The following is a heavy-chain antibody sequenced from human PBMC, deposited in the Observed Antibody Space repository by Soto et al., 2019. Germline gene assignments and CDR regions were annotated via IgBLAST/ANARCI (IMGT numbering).Heavy chain of an antibody. V-gene: IGHV4-39*01. J-gene: IGHJ5*02. Sequence: QLQLQESGPGLVKPSDTLSLTCTVSGGSISSSTYYWAWVRQPPGKGLEWIGSIQYSGGTYYNLSLKSRVTISVDTSKNQFSLKLSSVTAADTAVYYCGRRDGGSGRRWFDPWGQGTLVTVSS. CDR1: GGSISSSTYY. CDR2: IQYSGGT. CDR3: GRRDGGSGRRWFDP. D-gene: IGHD3-10*01.